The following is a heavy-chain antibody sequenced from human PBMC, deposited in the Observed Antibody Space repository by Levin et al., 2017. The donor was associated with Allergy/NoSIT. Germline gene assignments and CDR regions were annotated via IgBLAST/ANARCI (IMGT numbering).Heavy chain of an antibody. D-gene: IGHD6-13*01. J-gene: IGHJ4*02. Sequence: QPGGSLRLSCAASGFTFSSYWMSWVRQAPGKGLEWVANIKFGGSERYYVDSVKGRFTISRDNAKNSLYLQMNSLRAEDTAVYYCAREGPGTAAAGIWGQGTLVTVSS. V-gene: IGHV3-7*01. CDR3: AREGPGTAAAGI. CDR1: GFTFSSYW. CDR2: IKFGGSER.